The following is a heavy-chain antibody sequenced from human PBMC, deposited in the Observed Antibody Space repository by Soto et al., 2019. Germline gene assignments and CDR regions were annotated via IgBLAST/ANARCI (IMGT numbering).Heavy chain of an antibody. J-gene: IGHJ4*02. Sequence: QVQLVESGGGVVQPGRSLRLSCAASGFTFSTYGMHWVRQAPGKGLEWVAVISYDGNNKYYADSVNGRFTIARDNSKNTQLLQMGSLRAEDTAVYYCAKDHLPSTVTTPGYWGQGTLVTVSS. CDR2: ISYDGNNK. V-gene: IGHV3-30*18. CDR3: AKDHLPSTVTTPGY. CDR1: GFTFSTYG. D-gene: IGHD4-17*01.